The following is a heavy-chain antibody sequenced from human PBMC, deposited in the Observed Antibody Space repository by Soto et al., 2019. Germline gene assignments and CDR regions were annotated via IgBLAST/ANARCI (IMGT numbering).Heavy chain of an antibody. CDR1: GDSISSDSYY. J-gene: IGHJ4*02. V-gene: IGHV4-61*01. CDR2: IYYSGST. D-gene: IGHD6-19*01. CDR3: ARHLSSGWEYYFDY. Sequence: LSLTCTVSGDSISSDSYYWSWIRQPPGKGLEWTGYIYYSGSTNYNPSLKSRVTISVDTSKNQFSLKLSSVTAADTAVYYCARHLSSGWEYYFDYWGQGTLVTVSS.